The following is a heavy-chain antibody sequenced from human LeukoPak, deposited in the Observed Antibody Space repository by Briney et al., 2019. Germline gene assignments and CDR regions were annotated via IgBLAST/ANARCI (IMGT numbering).Heavy chain of an antibody. Sequence: GESLKISCKGSGYSFTSYWIDWVRQMPGKGLEWMGIIYPGDSDTRYSPSFQGQVTISADKSISTAYLQWSSLKASDTAMYYRARSTYYYDSSGYYYVYWGQGTLVTVSS. CDR2: IYPGDSDT. D-gene: IGHD3-22*01. CDR1: GYSFTSYW. CDR3: ARSTYYYDSSGYYYVY. J-gene: IGHJ4*02. V-gene: IGHV5-51*01.